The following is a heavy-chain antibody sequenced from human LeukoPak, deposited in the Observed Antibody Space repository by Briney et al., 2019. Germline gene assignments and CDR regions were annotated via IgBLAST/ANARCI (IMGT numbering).Heavy chain of an antibody. V-gene: IGHV3-74*01. CDR1: GFSFSGHW. CDR3: ARGPSSNWSGLDF. Sequence: PGGSLRLSCAASGFSFSGHWMHWARQLPGKGLVWVSRISPTGSTTSYADSVKGRFTVSRDNANNTLYLPVNNLRAEDTAVYYCARGPSSNWSGLDFWGQGTLLTVSS. D-gene: IGHD6-13*01. J-gene: IGHJ4*02. CDR2: ISPTGSTT.